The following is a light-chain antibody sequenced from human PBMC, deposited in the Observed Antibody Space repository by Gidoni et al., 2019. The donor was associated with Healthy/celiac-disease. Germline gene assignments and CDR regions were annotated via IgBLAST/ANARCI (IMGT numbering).Light chain of an antibody. V-gene: IGLV2-23*01. J-gene: IGLJ2*01. CDR2: EGS. Sequence: SALTQHASVSGSPAQSITISCTGTSSDVGSYNLVSWYQQHPGKAPKLMIYEGSKRPSGVSNRFSGSKSGNTASLTISLQAEDEADYYCCSYAGSSALVFGGGTKLTVL. CDR1: SSDVGSYNL. CDR3: CSYAGSSALV.